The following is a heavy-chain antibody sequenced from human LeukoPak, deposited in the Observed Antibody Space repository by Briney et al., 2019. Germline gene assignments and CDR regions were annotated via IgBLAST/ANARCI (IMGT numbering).Heavy chain of an antibody. J-gene: IGHJ6*02. Sequence: SETLSLTCAVYGGSFSGYYWSWIRQPPGKGLEWIGEINHSGSTNYNPSLKSRVTISVDTSKNQFSLKLSSVTAADTAVYYCARDRYYGSGGYYYGMDVWGQGTTVTVSS. CDR2: INHSGST. V-gene: IGHV4-34*01. CDR1: GGSFSGYY. D-gene: IGHD3-10*01. CDR3: ARDRYYGSGGYYYGMDV.